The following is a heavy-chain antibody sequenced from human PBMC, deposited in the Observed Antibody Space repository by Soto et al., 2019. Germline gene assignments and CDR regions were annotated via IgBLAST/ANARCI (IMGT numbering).Heavy chain of an antibody. CDR1: GGSISSGYYY. CDR2: IYYSVNT. CDR3: ASSALYGIDV. V-gene: IGHV4-30-4*01. Sequence: PSETLSLTCSVSGGSISSGYYYWSWIRHPPGKGLEWIGNIYYSVNTYYNPSLKSRLIISIDTSKNHFSLKVGSVTAADTAVYYCASSALYGIDVWGQGTTVTTSS. J-gene: IGHJ6*02.